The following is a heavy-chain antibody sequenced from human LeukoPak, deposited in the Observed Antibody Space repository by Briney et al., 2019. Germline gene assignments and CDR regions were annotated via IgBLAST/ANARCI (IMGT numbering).Heavy chain of an antibody. V-gene: IGHV3-23*01. CDR1: GFTFSSYA. Sequence: GGSLRLSCAASGFTFSSYAMSWVRQAPGKGLEWVSAISGSGGSTYYADSVKGRFTISRDNSKSTLYLQMNSLRAEDTAVYYCANISGPPWLAFDYWGQGTLVTVSS. J-gene: IGHJ4*02. D-gene: IGHD6-19*01. CDR3: ANISGPPWLAFDY. CDR2: ISGSGGST.